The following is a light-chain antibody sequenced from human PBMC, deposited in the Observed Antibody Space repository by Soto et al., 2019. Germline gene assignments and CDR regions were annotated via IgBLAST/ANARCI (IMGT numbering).Light chain of an antibody. CDR3: QSYDNSLSGWV. V-gene: IGLV1-40*01. Sequence: QPVLTQPPSVSGAPGQRVTISCSGSSSNIGAGYDVQWYRQFPGTAPKLIIYANSDRPSGVPDRFSGSKSGTSASLAITGLQAEDEADYYCQSYDNSLSGWVFGGGTKLTVL. CDR1: SSNIGAGYD. CDR2: ANS. J-gene: IGLJ3*02.